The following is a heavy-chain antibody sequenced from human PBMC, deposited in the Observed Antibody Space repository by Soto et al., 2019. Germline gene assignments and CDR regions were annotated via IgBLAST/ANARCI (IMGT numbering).Heavy chain of an antibody. CDR2: IYYSGST. V-gene: IGHV4-59*08. D-gene: IGHD6-19*01. CDR1: GASISVYS. J-gene: IGHJ4*01. Sequence: SETLSLTCTVSGASISVYSWSWIRQPPGKGLEWIGYIYYSGSTNYNPSLKSRVAISVDTSKNQFSLKLRSVTAADTAVYYCARHDGFSSGWIFDYWGHGTLVTVSS. CDR3: ARHDGFSSGWIFDY.